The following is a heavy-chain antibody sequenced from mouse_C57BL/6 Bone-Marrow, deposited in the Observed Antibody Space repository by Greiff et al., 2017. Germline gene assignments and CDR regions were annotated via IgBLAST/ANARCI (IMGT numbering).Heavy chain of an antibody. CDR3: TRRRLIYYYRCSVFYFDY. Sequence: QQSGTVLARPGASVKMSCKTSGYTFTSYWMHWVKQRPGQGLEWIGAIYPGNSDTSYNQKFKGKGKLTAVTSASTAYMKLSSLTNEDSAVYYCTRRRLIYYYRCSVFYFDYWGQGTTLTGSS. V-gene: IGHV1-5*01. CDR2: IYPGNSDT. D-gene: IGHD1-1*01. J-gene: IGHJ2*01. CDR1: GYTFTSYW.